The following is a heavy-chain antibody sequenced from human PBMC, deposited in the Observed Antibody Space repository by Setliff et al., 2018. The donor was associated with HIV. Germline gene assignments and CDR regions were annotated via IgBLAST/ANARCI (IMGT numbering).Heavy chain of an antibody. V-gene: IGHV4-61*09. Sequence: TLSLTCTVSGGSISSGSYYWSWIRQPAGKGLEWIGHMYTSGSTNYNPSLKSRVTISVDTSKNQFSLKLSSVTAADTAIYYCARADSRRGAGYQYMDVWGKGTTVTVSS. J-gene: IGHJ6*03. CDR3: ARADSRRGAGYQYMDV. CDR2: MYTSGST. CDR1: GGSISSGSYY. D-gene: IGHD4-4*01.